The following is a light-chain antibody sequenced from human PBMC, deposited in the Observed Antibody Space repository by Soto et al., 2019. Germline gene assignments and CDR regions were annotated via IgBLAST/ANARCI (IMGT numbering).Light chain of an antibody. Sequence: QSALTQPASVSVSPGQSITISCTGTSSDVGTYNYVSWYQQHPGKAPKLMIFDVSHRPSGVPNRFSGYKSGNTASLTISGLQAEDEADYYCCSYASSNTSAFGGGTKVTVL. V-gene: IGLV2-14*03. CDR1: SSDVGTYNY. CDR2: DVS. CDR3: CSYASSNTSA. J-gene: IGLJ2*01.